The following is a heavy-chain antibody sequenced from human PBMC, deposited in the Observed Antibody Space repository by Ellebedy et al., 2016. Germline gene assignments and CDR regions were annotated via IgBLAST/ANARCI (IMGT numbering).Heavy chain of an antibody. V-gene: IGHV3-53*01. Sequence: GGSLRLSCAASGFTVSTNYMKWVRQAPGKGLEWVSAIFSDGNTYYADSVKGRFTISRDNSKNTLYLQMNSLRAEDTAVYYCARDFGYGGSTPLDLWGQGTLVSVSS. D-gene: IGHD5-12*01. CDR2: IFSDGNT. J-gene: IGHJ4*02. CDR1: GFTVSTNY. CDR3: ARDFGYGGSTPLDL.